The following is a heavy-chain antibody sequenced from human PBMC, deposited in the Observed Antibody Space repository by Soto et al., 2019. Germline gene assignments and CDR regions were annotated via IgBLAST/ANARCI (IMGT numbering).Heavy chain of an antibody. J-gene: IGHJ6*02. CDR3: AVYDSSGYYYYYYGMDV. CDR2: IIPIFGTA. V-gene: IGHV1-69*13. CDR1: GGTFSSYA. D-gene: IGHD3-22*01. Sequence: GASVKVSCKASGGTFSSYAISWVRQAPGQGLEWMGGIIPIFGTANYAQKFQGRVTITADESTSTAYMELSSLRSEDTAVYYCAVYDSSGYYYYYYGMDVWGQGTTVTVS.